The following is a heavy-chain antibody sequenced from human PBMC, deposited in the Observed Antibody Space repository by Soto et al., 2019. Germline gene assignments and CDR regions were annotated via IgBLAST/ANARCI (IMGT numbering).Heavy chain of an antibody. CDR3: VRTPTSPRRFDS. Sequence: QVQLQESGPGLVKPSETLSLTCTVSGGSVSSGRYYWSWIRQPPGKGLEWIGYIYYSGLTNYSPSLKSRVAISIDTSKNQFSLILSSVSAAETAVYYCVRTPTSPRRFDSWGQGTLLTVSS. V-gene: IGHV4-61*01. CDR2: IYYSGLT. CDR1: GGSVSSGRYY. D-gene: IGHD2-15*01. J-gene: IGHJ5*01.